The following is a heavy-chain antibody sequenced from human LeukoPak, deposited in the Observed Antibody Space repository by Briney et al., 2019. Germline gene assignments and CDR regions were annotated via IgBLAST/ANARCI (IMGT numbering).Heavy chain of an antibody. CDR2: VRNKAESHVT. J-gene: IGHJ4*02. V-gene: IGHV3-72*01. Sequence: PGGSLRLSCAASGFTFSNYPMKWVRQAPGKGLEWVGRVRNKAESHVTEYAASVKGRFTISRDDSRNSVYLQMDSLKIEDMAVYYCARLHCGSSGCMFDYWGQGTLVTVSP. D-gene: IGHD2-2*01. CDR3: ARLHCGSSGCMFDY. CDR1: GFTFSNYP.